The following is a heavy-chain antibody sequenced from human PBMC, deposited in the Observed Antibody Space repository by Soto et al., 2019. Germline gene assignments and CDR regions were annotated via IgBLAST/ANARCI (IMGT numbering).Heavy chain of an antibody. V-gene: IGHV4-39*01. J-gene: IGHJ4*02. Sequence: SETLSLTCTVSGDSISSSSSYWGWFRQPPGKGLEWIGSIYYTGTTYYNPSLKSRVTITVDTSKKQFSLKLTSVTAADTAVYYCGRGLDGRWLVIDSWGQGTLVTVSS. CDR2: IYYTGTT. D-gene: IGHD6-6*01. CDR1: GDSISSSSSY. CDR3: GRGLDGRWLVIDS.